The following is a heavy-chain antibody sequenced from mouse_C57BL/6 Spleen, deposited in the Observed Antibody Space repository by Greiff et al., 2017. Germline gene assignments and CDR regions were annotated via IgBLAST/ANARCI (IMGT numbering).Heavy chain of an antibody. J-gene: IGHJ4*01. D-gene: IGHD2-5*01. CDR3: ARGAYYSNYGGSDY. Sequence: QVQLQQPGAELVKPGASVKMSCKASGYTFTSYWITWVKQRPGQGLEWIGDIYPGSGSTYYNEKFKSKATLTVDKSSSTAYMQLRSLTSEDSAVYSCARGAYYSNYGGSDYWGQGTTVTVSS. CDR2: IYPGSGST. V-gene: IGHV1-55*01. CDR1: GYTFTSYW.